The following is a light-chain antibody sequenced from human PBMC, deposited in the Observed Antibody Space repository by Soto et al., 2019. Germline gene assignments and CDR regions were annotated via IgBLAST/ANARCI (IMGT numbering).Light chain of an antibody. CDR3: QLSET. J-gene: IGKJ1*01. CDR1: QSISSW. CDR2: AAS. V-gene: IGKV1-5*01. Sequence: DIQMTQSPSTLSASVGDRVIITCRASQSISSWLAWYQQKPGKAPKLLIYAASSLQSGVPSRFSGSGSGTDFTLTISSLQPEDFATYYCQLSETFGQGTKVDIK.